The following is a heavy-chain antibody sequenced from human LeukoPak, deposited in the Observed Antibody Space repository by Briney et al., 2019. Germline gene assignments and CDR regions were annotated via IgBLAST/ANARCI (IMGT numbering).Heavy chain of an antibody. Sequence: SETLSLTCTVSGGSLSPYYWTWIRQPSRKGLEWIGYIYHTGTTRYNPSLNSRVTISVETSKNQFSLRLNSVTAADTAIYYCARLDSGDHGNIPHWGQGTLVTVSS. CDR3: ARLDSGDHGNIPH. D-gene: IGHD1-26*01. V-gene: IGHV4-59*08. CDR1: GGSLSPYY. J-gene: IGHJ1*01. CDR2: IYHTGTT.